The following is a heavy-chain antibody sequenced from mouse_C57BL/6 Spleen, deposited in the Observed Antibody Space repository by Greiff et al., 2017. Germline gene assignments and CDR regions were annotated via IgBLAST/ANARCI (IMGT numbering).Heavy chain of an antibody. J-gene: IGHJ3*01. CDR1: GYAFTNYL. Sequence: VQRVESGAELVRPGTSVKVSCKASGYAFTNYLIEWVKQRPGKGLEWIGVINPGSGGTNSNEKFKGKATLTADKSSSTAYMQLSSLTSEDSAVYFCARSSGSSYDWFAYWGQGTLVTVSA. CDR2: INPGSGGT. V-gene: IGHV1-54*01. D-gene: IGHD1-1*01. CDR3: ARSSGSSYDWFAY.